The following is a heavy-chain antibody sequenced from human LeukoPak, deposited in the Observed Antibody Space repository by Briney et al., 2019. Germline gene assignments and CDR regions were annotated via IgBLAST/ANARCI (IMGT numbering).Heavy chain of an antibody. CDR1: GFTFSSYA. V-gene: IGHV1-2*04. Sequence: GGSLRLSCAASGFTFSSYAMHWVRQAPGQGLEWMGWINPNSGGTNYAQKFQGWVTMTRDTSISTAYMELSRLRSDDTAVYYCAREYQLLSRELVYWGQGALVTVSS. J-gene: IGHJ4*02. CDR2: INPNSGGT. D-gene: IGHD2-2*01. CDR3: AREYQLLSRELVY.